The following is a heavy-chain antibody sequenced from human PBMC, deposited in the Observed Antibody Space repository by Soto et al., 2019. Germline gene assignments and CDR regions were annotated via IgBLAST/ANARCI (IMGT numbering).Heavy chain of an antibody. J-gene: IGHJ5*02. CDR1: GGTFSSYA. Sequence: SVKVSCKASGGTFSSYAISWVRQAPGQGLEWKGGIIPIFGTANYAQKFQGRVTITADESTSTAYMELSSLRSEDTAVYYCASGYCSGGSCYSTKTWYNWFDPWGQGTLVTVSS. CDR3: ASGYCSGGSCYSTKTWYNWFDP. D-gene: IGHD2-15*01. CDR2: IIPIFGTA. V-gene: IGHV1-69*13.